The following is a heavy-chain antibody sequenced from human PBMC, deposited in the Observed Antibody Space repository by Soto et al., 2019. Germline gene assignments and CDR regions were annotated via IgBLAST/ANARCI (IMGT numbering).Heavy chain of an antibody. CDR1: GFICSSYD. J-gene: IGHJ3*02. CDR3: AKATAPSGGAFDI. Sequence: GGSLRLSCAASGFICSSYDMSWVRQAPGKGLEWVSTILVGGSTHYEDSVTGRFTISRDTSKNTVFLQMNGLTAGDTAVYYCAKATAPSGGAFDICGQGTMVTVSS. CDR2: ILVGGST. D-gene: IGHD1-1*01. V-gene: IGHV3-23*01.